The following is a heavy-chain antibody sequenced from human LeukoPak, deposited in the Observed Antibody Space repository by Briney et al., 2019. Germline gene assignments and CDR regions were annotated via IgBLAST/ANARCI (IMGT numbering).Heavy chain of an antibody. V-gene: IGHV3-30-3*01. Sequence: GGSLRLSCAASGSTFSSYAMHWVRQAPGKGLEWVAVISYDGSNKYYADSVKGRFTISRDNSKNTLYLQMNSLRAEDTAVYYCAKDLSSGWYPYYFDFWGRGTLVTVSS. J-gene: IGHJ4*02. CDR3: AKDLSSGWYPYYFDF. D-gene: IGHD6-19*01. CDR2: ISYDGSNK. CDR1: GSTFSSYA.